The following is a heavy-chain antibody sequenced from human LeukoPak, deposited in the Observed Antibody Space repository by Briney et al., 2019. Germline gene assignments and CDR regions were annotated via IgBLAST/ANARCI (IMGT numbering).Heavy chain of an antibody. Sequence: PGGSLRLSCAASGFTFSSYSMNWVRQAPGKGLEWVAYIRSSGSPIYCADSVKGRFTISRDNAKNSLYLQMNTLRDDDTAIYYCTRDPHALDYWGQGTLVSVSS. J-gene: IGHJ4*02. CDR1: GFTFSSYS. V-gene: IGHV3-48*02. CDR2: IRSSGSPI. CDR3: TRDPHALDY.